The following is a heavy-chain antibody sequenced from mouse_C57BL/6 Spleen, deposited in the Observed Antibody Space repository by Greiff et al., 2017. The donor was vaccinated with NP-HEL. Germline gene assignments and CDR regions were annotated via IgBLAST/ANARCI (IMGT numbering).Heavy chain of an antibody. V-gene: IGHV7-1*01. Sequence: EVKLVESGGGLVQSGRSLRLSCATSGFTFSDFYMEWVRQAPGKGLEWIAASRNKANDYTTEYSASVKGRFIVSRDTSQSILYLQMNALRAEDTAIYYCARDDGYSEFDYWGQGTTLTVSS. CDR3: ARDDGYSEFDY. D-gene: IGHD2-3*01. CDR2: SRNKANDYTT. J-gene: IGHJ2*01. CDR1: GFTFSDFY.